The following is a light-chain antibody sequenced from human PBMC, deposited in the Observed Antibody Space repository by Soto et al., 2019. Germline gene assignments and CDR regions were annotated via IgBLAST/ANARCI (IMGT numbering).Light chain of an antibody. CDR1: QSINNN. Sequence: DIQMTQSPSSLSASVGDRVTITCRASQSINNNLNWYQQKPGKAPKLLIYAASSLQSGVPSRFSGSGSGTDFTLTISSLQPEDFATYYCQQSYRTPPTFGQGTKLEIK. CDR3: QQSYRTPPT. CDR2: AAS. J-gene: IGKJ2*01. V-gene: IGKV1-39*01.